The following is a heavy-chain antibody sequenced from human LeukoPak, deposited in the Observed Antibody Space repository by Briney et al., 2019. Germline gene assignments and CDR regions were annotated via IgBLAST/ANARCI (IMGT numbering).Heavy chain of an antibody. CDR2: INPSGGST. V-gene: IGHV1-46*03. J-gene: IGHJ6*03. Sequence: ASVKVSCKASGYTFTSYYMHWVRQAPGQGLEWMGIINPSGGSTSYAQKFQGRVTMTRDTSTSTVYMELSSLRSEDTAVYYCARDESSIAARLRSRDYYYYMDVWGKGTTVTVSS. CDR3: ARDESSIAARLRSRDYYYYMDV. D-gene: IGHD6-6*01. CDR1: GYTFTSYY.